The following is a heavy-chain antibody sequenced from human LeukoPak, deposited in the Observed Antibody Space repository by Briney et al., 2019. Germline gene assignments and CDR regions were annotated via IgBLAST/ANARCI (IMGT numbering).Heavy chain of an antibody. CDR1: GYSFTSYC. D-gene: IGHD3-3*01. CDR3: ARLLYDFWSGYKADFDY. CDR2: IYPGDSDT. J-gene: IGHJ4*02. Sequence: GESLKISCKGSGYSFTSYCIGWVRQMPGKGLEWMGIIYPGDSDTRYSPSFQGQVTISADKSISTAYLQWSSLKASDTAMYYCARLLYDFWSGYKADFDYWGRGTLVTVSS. V-gene: IGHV5-51*01.